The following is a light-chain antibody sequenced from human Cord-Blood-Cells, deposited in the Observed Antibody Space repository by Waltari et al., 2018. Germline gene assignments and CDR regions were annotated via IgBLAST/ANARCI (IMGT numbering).Light chain of an antibody. J-gene: IGLJ1*01. CDR2: KDS. V-gene: IGLV3-25*03. CDR3: QSADSSGTYV. Sequence: SSELTQPPSVSVSPGQTARLTCSGDALPKQYASWYQHKPGQAPVLVIYKDSERPSGIPERFSGSSSGTTVTLTISGVQAEDEADYYCQSADSSGTYVFGTGTKVTVL. CDR1: ALPKQY.